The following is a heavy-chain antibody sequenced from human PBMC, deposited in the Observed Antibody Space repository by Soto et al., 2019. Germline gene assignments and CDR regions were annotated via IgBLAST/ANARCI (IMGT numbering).Heavy chain of an antibody. V-gene: IGHV3-23*01. J-gene: IGHJ6*02. D-gene: IGHD2-21*01. CDR1: GFIFRSCA. CDR2: ITGSGGSS. Sequence: PGGSLRLSCAASGFIFRSCAMTWVRQAPGKGLEWVSAITGSGGSSYYADSVKGRFTISRDNSKNTLSLQMNSLRAEDTAIYYCAKGRFPYPYAMDVWGQGTTVTV. CDR3: AKGRFPYPYAMDV.